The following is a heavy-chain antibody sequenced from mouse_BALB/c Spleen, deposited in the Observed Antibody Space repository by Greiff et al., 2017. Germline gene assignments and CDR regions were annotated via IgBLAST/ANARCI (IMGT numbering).Heavy chain of an antibody. CDR3: ARRYFDY. Sequence: EVQLQQSGPELVKPGASVKIPCKASGYTFTDSNMDWVKPSHGKSLEWIGDINPNNGGAIYNQKFKGKATLAVDKSSSTAYMELRSLTSEDTAVYYCARRYFDYWGQGTTLTVAS. CDR2: INPNNGGA. CDR1: GYTFTDSN. J-gene: IGHJ2*01. V-gene: IGHV1-18*01.